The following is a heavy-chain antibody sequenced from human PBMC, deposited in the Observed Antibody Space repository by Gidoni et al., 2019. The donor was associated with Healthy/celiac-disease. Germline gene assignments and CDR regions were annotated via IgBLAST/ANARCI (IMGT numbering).Heavy chain of an antibody. D-gene: IGHD5-18*01. Sequence: EVHLVASGGGLVKPGGSLRLSCAASVFTFSSYSMNWVRQAPGKGLEWVSSISSSSSYIYYADSVKGRFTISRDNAKNSLYLQMNSLRAEDTAVYYCARDANVDTAMVTSDYFDYWGQGTLVTVSS. CDR1: VFTFSSYS. V-gene: IGHV3-21*01. CDR3: ARDANVDTAMVTSDYFDY. J-gene: IGHJ4*02. CDR2: ISSSSSYI.